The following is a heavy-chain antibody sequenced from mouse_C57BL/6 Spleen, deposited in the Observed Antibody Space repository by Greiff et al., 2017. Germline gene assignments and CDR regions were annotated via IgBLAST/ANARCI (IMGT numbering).Heavy chain of an antibody. V-gene: IGHV1-82*01. CDR3: ARYWDVDY. D-gene: IGHD4-1*01. J-gene: IGHJ2*01. Sequence: VQLQQSGPELVKPGASVKISCKASGYAFSSSWMNWVKQRPGKGLEWIGRIYPGDGDTNYNGKFKGKATLTADKSSSTAYMQLSSLTSEYSAVYFCARYWDVDYWGHGTTLTVSS. CDR2: IYPGDGDT. CDR1: GYAFSSSW.